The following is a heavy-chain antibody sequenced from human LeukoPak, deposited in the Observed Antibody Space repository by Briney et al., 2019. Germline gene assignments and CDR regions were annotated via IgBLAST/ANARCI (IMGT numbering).Heavy chain of an antibody. J-gene: IGHJ3*02. Sequence: SETLSLTCTVSGGSISSYYWSWIRQPAGNGLEWIGRIYTSGSTNYNPSLMSRVTMSVDTSKNQFSLKLSSVTAADTAVYYCAIGWYYDSSGSKDFDIWGQGTMVTVSS. D-gene: IGHD3-22*01. CDR1: GGSISSYY. CDR3: AIGWYYDSSGSKDFDI. V-gene: IGHV4-4*07. CDR2: IYTSGST.